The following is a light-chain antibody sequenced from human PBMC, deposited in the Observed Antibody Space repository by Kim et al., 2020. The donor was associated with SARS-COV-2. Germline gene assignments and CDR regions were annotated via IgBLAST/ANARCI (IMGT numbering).Light chain of an antibody. CDR2: WAS. J-gene: IGKJ1*01. CDR3: QQFYSTRAWT. CDR1: QSVLFSSNNRNYKNN. Sequence: DIVMTQSPDSLAVSLGERATINCKSSQSVLFSSNNRNYKNNLAWYQQKPGQPPKLLIYWASTRESGVPDRFSGSGSGTDFTLSISSLQAEDVAVYYCQQFYSTRAWTFGQGTKVDIK. V-gene: IGKV4-1*01.